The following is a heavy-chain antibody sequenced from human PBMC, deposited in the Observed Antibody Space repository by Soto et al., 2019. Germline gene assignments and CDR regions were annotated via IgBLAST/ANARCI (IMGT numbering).Heavy chain of an antibody. CDR2: VSPENRNA. CDR1: GYTFTEYD. CDR3: EVTTGY. J-gene: IGHJ4*02. Sequence: QVQVVQSRAEVKKPGASVKVSCKTSGYTFTEYDINWVRQAPGQGLEYMGWVSPENRNAGYAPQFRGSVSMTADTSINPVYLELNTQTYEDTAVYYCEVTTGYWGQGTMVTVSS. V-gene: IGHV1-8*01. D-gene: IGHD4-17*01.